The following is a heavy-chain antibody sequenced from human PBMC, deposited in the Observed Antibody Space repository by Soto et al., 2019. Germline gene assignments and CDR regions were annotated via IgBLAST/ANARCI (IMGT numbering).Heavy chain of an antibody. V-gene: IGHV4-59*01. Sequence: QVQLQESGPGLVKPSETLSLTCTVSGGSISSYYWTWIRQPPGKGLEWIGYIYYSGSTHYNPSLMRRVTISVDTSKNQFSLKLSSVTAADTAVYYGAREQQPTTWFDPWGQGALVTVSS. D-gene: IGHD6-13*01. CDR2: IYYSGST. J-gene: IGHJ5*02. CDR3: AREQQPTTWFDP. CDR1: GGSISSYY.